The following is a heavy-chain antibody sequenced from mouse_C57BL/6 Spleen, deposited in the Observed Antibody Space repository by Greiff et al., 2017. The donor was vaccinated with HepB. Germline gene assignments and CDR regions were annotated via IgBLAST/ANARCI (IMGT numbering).Heavy chain of an antibody. D-gene: IGHD1-1*01. J-gene: IGHJ1*03. CDR1: GFSLTSYG. CDR3: ARNYYGSRGWYFDV. V-gene: IGHV2-2*01. Sequence: QVQLQQSGPGLVQPSQSLSNTCTVSGFSLTSYGVHWVRQSPGKGLEWLGVIWSGGSTDYNAAFISRLSISKDNSKSQVFFKMNSLQADDTAIYYCARNYYGSRGWYFDVWGTGTTVTVSS. CDR2: IWSGGST.